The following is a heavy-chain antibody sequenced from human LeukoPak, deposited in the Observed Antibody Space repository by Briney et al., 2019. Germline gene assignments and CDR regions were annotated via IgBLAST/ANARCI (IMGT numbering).Heavy chain of an antibody. Sequence: SETLSLTCAVYGGSISGYYWSWIRQPPGKGLEWIGEINHSGSTNYNPSLKSRVTISVDTSKNQFSLKLSSVTAADTAVYYCARRRDGTPYWYFDLWGRGTLVTVSS. CDR3: ARRRDGTPYWYFDL. D-gene: IGHD5-24*01. CDR1: GGSISGYY. V-gene: IGHV4-34*01. J-gene: IGHJ2*01. CDR2: INHSGST.